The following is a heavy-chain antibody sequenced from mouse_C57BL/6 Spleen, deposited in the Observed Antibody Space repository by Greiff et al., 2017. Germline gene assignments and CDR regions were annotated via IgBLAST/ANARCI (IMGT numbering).Heavy chain of an antibody. V-gene: IGHV3-6*01. J-gene: IGHJ2*01. CDR2: ISYDGSN. D-gene: IGHD1-2*01. CDR3: ASDYYGP. Sequence: EVKLEESGPGLVKPSQSLSLTCSVTGYSITSGYYWNWIRQFPGNKLEWMGYISYDGSNNYNPSLKNRISITRDTSKNQFFLKLNSVTTEDTATYYCASDYYGPWGQGTTLTVSS. CDR1: GYSITSGYY.